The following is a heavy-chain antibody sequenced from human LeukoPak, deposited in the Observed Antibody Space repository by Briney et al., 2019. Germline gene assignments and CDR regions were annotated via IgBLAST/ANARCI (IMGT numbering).Heavy chain of an antibody. CDR1: GFTFDDYA. V-gene: IGHV3-9*01. CDR3: AKDKSSSGWYYFDY. D-gene: IGHD6-19*01. J-gene: IGHJ4*02. Sequence: PGGSLRLSCAASGFTFDDYAMHWVRQAPGKGLEWVSGISWNSGSIGYADSVKGRFTISRDNAKNSLYLQMNSLRAEDTALYYCAKDKSSSGWYYFDYGGQGTLVTVFS. CDR2: ISWNSGSI.